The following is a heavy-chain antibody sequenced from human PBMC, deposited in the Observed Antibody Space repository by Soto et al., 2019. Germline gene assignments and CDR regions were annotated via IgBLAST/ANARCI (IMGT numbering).Heavy chain of an antibody. J-gene: IGHJ6*02. V-gene: IGHV1-2*04. CDR1: GYTFTGYY. CDR3: ARVGRICSSTSCHYYGMDV. Sequence: ASVKVSCKASGYTFTGYYMHWVRQAPGQGLEWMGWINPNSGGTNYAQKFQGWVTMTRDTSISTAYMELSRLRSDDTAVYYCARVGRICSSTSCHYYGMDVWGQGTTVTVSS. D-gene: IGHD2-2*01. CDR2: INPNSGGT.